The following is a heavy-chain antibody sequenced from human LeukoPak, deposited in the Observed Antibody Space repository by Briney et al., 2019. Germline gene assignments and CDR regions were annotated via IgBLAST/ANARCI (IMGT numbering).Heavy chain of an antibody. Sequence: SETLSLTCTVSGGLISISTYYWGWIRQPPGKGLEWIGSIYYSGTTHYNPSLKSRVTIAVDTSKNQFSLKLSSVTAADTAVYYCARALGYCSGGSCYYFDYWGQGTLVTVSS. V-gene: IGHV4-39*07. CDR2: IYYSGTT. D-gene: IGHD2-15*01. CDR1: GGLISISTYY. J-gene: IGHJ4*02. CDR3: ARALGYCSGGSCYYFDY.